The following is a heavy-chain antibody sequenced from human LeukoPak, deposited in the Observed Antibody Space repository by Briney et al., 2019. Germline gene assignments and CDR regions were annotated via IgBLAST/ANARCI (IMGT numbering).Heavy chain of an antibody. CDR2: FYRGGNT. CDR3: TTSKSATYDGLDL. V-gene: IGHV3-53*01. Sequence: PGGSLRLSCALSGFSVSSGHMHWVRQAPGQGVEWVATFYRGGNTHHADSVTGRPTVPRDNLMNTVSLQMDSLRAEDTPVYYFTTSKSATYDGLDLWGEATRVTVSS. J-gene: IGHJ3*01. CDR1: GFSVSSGH. D-gene: IGHD1-14*01.